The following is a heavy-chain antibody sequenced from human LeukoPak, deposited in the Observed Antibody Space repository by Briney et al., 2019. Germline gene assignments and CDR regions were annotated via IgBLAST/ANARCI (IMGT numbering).Heavy chain of an antibody. CDR3: TNTGTYSIY. D-gene: IGHD2-15*01. Sequence: GESLRLSCAASGFTFSSYWMHWVRQAPGKGLEWVSSITSSGTTNYADSVKDRFVISRDNSKDTLFLQMNSLRVEDTALYYCTNTGTYSIYWGQGTLVTVSS. V-gene: IGHV3-23*01. CDR2: ITSSGTT. CDR1: GFTFSSYW. J-gene: IGHJ4*02.